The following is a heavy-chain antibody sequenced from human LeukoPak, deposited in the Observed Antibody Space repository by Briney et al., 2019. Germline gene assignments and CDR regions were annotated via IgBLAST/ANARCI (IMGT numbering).Heavy chain of an antibody. D-gene: IGHD4-17*01. V-gene: IGHV3-9*01. CDR2: ISWNSASI. CDR1: GSPFDDYT. CDR3: AKGHMTTVTTVDY. Sequence: GGSLRLSCAASGSPFDDYTMHWVRRPPGKGLEWVSSISWNSASIGYADSVKGRFTISRDNAKYSLSLQMNSLRAEDTALYYCAKGHMTTVTTVDYWGQGTLVTVSS. J-gene: IGHJ4*02.